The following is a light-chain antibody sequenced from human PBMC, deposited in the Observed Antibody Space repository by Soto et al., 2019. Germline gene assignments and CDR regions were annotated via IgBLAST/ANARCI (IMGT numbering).Light chain of an antibody. CDR1: QSISSY. CDR3: QQSYSTPRT. J-gene: IGKJ1*01. Sequence: DIQMTQSPSSLSASVGDRVTITCRASQSISSYLNWYQQKPGKAPKLLIYAASSLQSGVPSRFSGSVSETDFTRTISSLQPEDFATYYCQQSYSTPRTFGQGTKVDIK. CDR2: AAS. V-gene: IGKV1-39*01.